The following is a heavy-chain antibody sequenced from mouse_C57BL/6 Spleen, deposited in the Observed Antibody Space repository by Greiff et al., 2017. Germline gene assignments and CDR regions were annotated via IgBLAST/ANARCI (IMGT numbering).Heavy chain of an antibody. J-gene: IGHJ1*03. V-gene: IGHV1-55*01. CDR1: GYTFTSYW. CDR2: IYPGSGST. Sequence: QVQLQQSGAELVKPGASVKMSCKASGYTFTSYWITWVKQRPGQGLEWIGDIYPGSGSTNYNEKFKSKATLTVDTSSSTAYMQLSSLTSEDSAVYYCARRYYYGSSGWYFDVWGTGTTVTVSS. CDR3: ARRYYYGSSGWYFDV. D-gene: IGHD1-1*01.